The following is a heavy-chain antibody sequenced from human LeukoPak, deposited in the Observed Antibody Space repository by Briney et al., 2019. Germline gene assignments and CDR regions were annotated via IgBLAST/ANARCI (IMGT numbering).Heavy chain of an antibody. CDR1: GFTFNSYT. CDR2: ISSSSGYI. J-gene: IGHJ4*02. Sequence: PGGSLRLSCAASGFTFNSYTMNWVRQAPGKGLEWVSSISSSSGYIYYADSVKGRFTISRDNAKNSLYLQMNSLRAEDTAVYYCARGPYSNFDYWGQGTLVTVSS. V-gene: IGHV3-21*01. CDR3: ARGPYSNFDY. D-gene: IGHD4-11*01.